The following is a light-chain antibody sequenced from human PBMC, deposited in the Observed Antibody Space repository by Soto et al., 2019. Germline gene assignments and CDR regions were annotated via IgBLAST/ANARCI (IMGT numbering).Light chain of an antibody. CDR3: QQYGSSSWT. Sequence: EIVLTQSPGTLSLSPEERATLSCRASQSVSSSYLAWYQQKPGQAPRLLIYGTSSRATAIPDRFSGSGSGTDFTLTISRLEPEDFAVYYCQQYGSSSWTFCQGTKVDIK. V-gene: IGKV3-20*01. CDR2: GTS. CDR1: QSVSSSY. J-gene: IGKJ1*01.